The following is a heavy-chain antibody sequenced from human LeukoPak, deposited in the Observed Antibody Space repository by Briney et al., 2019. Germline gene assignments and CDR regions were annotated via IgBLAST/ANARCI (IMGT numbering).Heavy chain of an antibody. CDR1: GFTFSSYA. Sequence: GGSLRLSCAASGFTFSSYAMSWVREAPGKGLEWVSAISGSGGSTYYADSVKGRFTISRDNSKNTLYLQMNSLRAEDTAVYYCAKTRRDGSSQEYWGQGTLVTVSS. CDR3: AKTRRDGSSQEY. J-gene: IGHJ4*02. V-gene: IGHV3-23*01. D-gene: IGHD5-12*01. CDR2: ISGSGGST.